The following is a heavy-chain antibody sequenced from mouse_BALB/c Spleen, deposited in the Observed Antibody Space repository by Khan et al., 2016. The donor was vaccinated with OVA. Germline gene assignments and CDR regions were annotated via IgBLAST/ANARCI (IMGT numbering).Heavy chain of an antibody. D-gene: IGHD2-5*01. J-gene: IGHJ2*01. CDR1: GYTFPNYW. Sequence: VQLKESGTVLARPGASVKMSCKASGYTFPNYWMHWVTQRPGQGLEWFGAIYPGNRDINYTQTFKGKAKLTAVTSTSTAYMELNSLTNEDSAVYYCTRNGISNYESWDYWGQGTTLTVSS. V-gene: IGHV1-5*01. CDR3: TRNGISNYESWDY. CDR2: IYPGNRDI.